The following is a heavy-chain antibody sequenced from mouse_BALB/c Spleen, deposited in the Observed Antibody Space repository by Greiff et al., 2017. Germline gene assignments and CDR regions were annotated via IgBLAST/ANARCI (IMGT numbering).Heavy chain of an antibody. CDR2: INPSSGYT. V-gene: IGHV1-4*01. CDR1: GYTFTSYT. J-gene: IGHJ3*01. D-gene: IGHD4-1*01. Sequence: QVQLKQPGAELARPGASVKMSCKASGYTFTSYTMHWVKQRPGQGLEWIGYINPSSGYTNYNQKFKDKATLTADKSSSTAYMQLSSLTSEDSAVYYCASLTAWFAYWGQGTLVTVSA. CDR3: ASLTAWFAY.